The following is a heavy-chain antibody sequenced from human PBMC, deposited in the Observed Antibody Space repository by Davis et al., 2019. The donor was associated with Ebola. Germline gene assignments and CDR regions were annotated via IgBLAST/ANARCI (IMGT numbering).Heavy chain of an antibody. J-gene: IGHJ4*02. D-gene: IGHD6-13*01. CDR1: GFTFSSYG. Sequence: GGSLRLSCAASGFTFSSYGMHWVRQAPGKGLEWVAVISYDGSNKYYADSVKGRFTISRDNSKNTLYLQMNSLRAEDTAVYYCIASIAAAGPDYWGQGTLVTVSS. CDR3: IASIAAAGPDY. V-gene: IGHV3-30*03. CDR2: ISYDGSNK.